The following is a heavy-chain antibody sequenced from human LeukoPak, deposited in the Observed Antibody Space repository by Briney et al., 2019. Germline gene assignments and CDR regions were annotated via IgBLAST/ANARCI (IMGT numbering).Heavy chain of an antibody. CDR2: IGAYNGKI. CDR1: GYTFTGYY. V-gene: IGHV1-18*04. CDR3: ARVRAGLGGGHWFDP. Sequence: ASVKVSCKASGYTFTGYYMNWVRQAPGQGLEWMGWIGAYNGKINYAQTFQGRVTMTTDTSTSTAYMELRSLRSDDTAVYYCARVRAGLGGGHWFDPWGQGTLVTVSS. J-gene: IGHJ5*02. D-gene: IGHD3-10*01.